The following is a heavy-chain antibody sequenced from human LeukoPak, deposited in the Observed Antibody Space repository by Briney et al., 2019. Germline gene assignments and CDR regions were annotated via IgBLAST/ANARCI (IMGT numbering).Heavy chain of an antibody. D-gene: IGHD6-19*01. CDR3: ASTPSSGWTTNWFDP. CDR1: GFTFDDYG. Sequence: GRSLRLSCAASGFTFDDYGMSWVRQAPGKGLEWVSGINWNGGSTGYADSVKGRFTISRDNAKNSLYLQMNSLRAEDTAVYYCASTPSSGWTTNWFDPWGQGTLVTVSS. J-gene: IGHJ5*02. CDR2: INWNGGST. V-gene: IGHV3-20*04.